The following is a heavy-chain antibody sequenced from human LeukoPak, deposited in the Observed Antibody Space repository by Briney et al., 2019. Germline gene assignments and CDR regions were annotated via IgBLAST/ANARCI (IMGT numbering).Heavy chain of an antibody. CDR3: ARMYYDILTGYQIFDY. V-gene: IGHV1-2*02. J-gene: IGHJ4*02. CDR1: GYTFTGYY. CDR2: INPNSGGT. D-gene: IGHD3-9*01. Sequence: ASVTVSCKSSGYTFTGYYMHWVRQAPGQGLEWMGWINPNSGGTNYAQKLQGRVTMTRDTSISTAYMELSRLRSDDTAVYYCARMYYDILTGYQIFDYWGQGTLVTVSS.